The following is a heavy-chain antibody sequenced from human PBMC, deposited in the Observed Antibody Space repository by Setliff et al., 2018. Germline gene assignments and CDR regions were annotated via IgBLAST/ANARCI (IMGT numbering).Heavy chain of an antibody. CDR3: ARCITIFGVVIPNAFDY. D-gene: IGHD3-3*01. CDR1: GFSLSTSGVG. CDR2: IDWDDDK. Sequence: PTLVNPTQTLTLTCTFSGFSLSTSGVGVGWIRQPPGKALEWLARIDWDDDKYYSTSLKTRLTISKDTSKNQVVLTMTNMDPVDTATYYCARCITIFGVVIPNAFDYWGQGTLVTVSS. J-gene: IGHJ4*02. V-gene: IGHV2-70*12.